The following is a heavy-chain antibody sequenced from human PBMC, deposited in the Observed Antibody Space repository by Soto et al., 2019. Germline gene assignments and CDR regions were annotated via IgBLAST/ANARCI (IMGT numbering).Heavy chain of an antibody. V-gene: IGHV1-46*03. Sequence: ASVKVSCKASGYTFTSYYMHWVRQAPGQGLEWMGIINPSGGSTSYAQQFQGRVTMTRDTSTSTVYMELSTLRSEDTAVYYCASSIGSSSWYVYWGQGTLVTVSS. CDR2: INPSGGST. CDR1: GYTFTSYY. CDR3: ASSIGSSSWYVY. J-gene: IGHJ4*02. D-gene: IGHD6-13*01.